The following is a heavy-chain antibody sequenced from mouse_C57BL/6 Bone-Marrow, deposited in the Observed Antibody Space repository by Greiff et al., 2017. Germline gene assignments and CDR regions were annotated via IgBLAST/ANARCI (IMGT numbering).Heavy chain of an antibody. CDR2: ISSGGSYT. CDR3: AREGFDY. CDR1: GFTFSSYG. V-gene: IGHV5-6*01. Sequence: EVKLVESGGDLVNPGGSLKLSCAASGFTFSSYGMSWVRQTPDKRLEWVATISSGGSYTYYPDSVKGRFTISRDNAKNTLYLQMSSLKSEDTAMYYCAREGFDYWGQGTTLTVSS. J-gene: IGHJ2*01.